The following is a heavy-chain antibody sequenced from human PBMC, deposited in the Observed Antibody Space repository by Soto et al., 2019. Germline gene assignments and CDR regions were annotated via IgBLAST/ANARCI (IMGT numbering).Heavy chain of an antibody. Sequence: GGSLRLSCAASGFTFSSYGMHWVRQAPGKGLEWVAVISYDGSNKYYADSVKGRFTISRDNSKDTLYLQMNSLRAEDTAVYYCAKDKRSSSPISDYGMDVWGQGTTVTVSS. CDR2: ISYDGSNK. CDR1: GFTFSSYG. D-gene: IGHD6-13*01. CDR3: AKDKRSSSPISDYGMDV. V-gene: IGHV3-30*18. J-gene: IGHJ6*02.